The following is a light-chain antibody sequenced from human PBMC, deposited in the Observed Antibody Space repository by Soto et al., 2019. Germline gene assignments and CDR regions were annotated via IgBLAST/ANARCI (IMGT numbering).Light chain of an antibody. J-gene: IGLJ2*01. CDR2: EDN. V-gene: IGLV6-57*02. CDR1: SGSIASNY. Sequence: NFMLTQPHSVSESPGKTVTISCTGSSGSIASNYVQWYQQRPGSAPTTVIYEDNQRPSGVPDRFSGSIDSSSNSASLTISGLKTEDEADYYCQSYDSSHRDVVFGGGTKLTVL. CDR3: QSYDSSHRDVV.